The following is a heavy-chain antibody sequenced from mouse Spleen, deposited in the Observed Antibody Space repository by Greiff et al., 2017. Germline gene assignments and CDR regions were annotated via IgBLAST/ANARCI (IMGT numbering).Heavy chain of an antibody. D-gene: IGHD2-4*01. CDR3: ARDDYEVEDY. CDR1: GFNIKDTY. CDR2: IDPANGNT. J-gene: IGHJ2*01. Sequence: EVQLQQSGAELVKPGASVKLSCTASGFNIKDTYMHWVKQRPEQGLEWIGRIDPANGNTKYDPKFQGKATITADTSSSTAYMQLSSLTSEDSAVYFCARDDYEVEDYWGQGTTLTVSS. V-gene: IGHV14-3*02.